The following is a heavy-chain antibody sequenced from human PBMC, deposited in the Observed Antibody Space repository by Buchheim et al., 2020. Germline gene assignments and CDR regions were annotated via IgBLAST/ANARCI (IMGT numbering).Heavy chain of an antibody. CDR2: ISDSSRTK. Sequence: EVQLVDSGGGLVQPGGSLRLSCAAPGFTFNNYEMNWVRQAPGKGLEWVSYISDSSRTKYYADSVKGRFTVSRDNGKNSLYLQMNSLRAEDTAVYYCARGRDDNSGYFDYWGQGTL. CDR3: ARGRDDNSGYFDY. J-gene: IGHJ4*02. CDR1: GFTFNNYE. D-gene: IGHD3-22*01. V-gene: IGHV3-48*03.